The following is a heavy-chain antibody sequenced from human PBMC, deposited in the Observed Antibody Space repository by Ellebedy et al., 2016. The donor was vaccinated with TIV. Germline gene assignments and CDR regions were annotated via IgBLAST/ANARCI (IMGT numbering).Heavy chain of an antibody. J-gene: IGHJ4*02. D-gene: IGHD6-13*01. CDR3: VRALAAAASY. CDR1: GFTFSSYW. CDR2: IKQDGSVK. Sequence: GESLKISCAASGFTFSSYWMNWVRQAPGKGLEWVANIKQDGSVKYYVDSVKGRFTISRDNAKNSLYLQIHSLRVEDTALYYCVRALAAAASYWGQGTLVTVSS. V-gene: IGHV3-7*01.